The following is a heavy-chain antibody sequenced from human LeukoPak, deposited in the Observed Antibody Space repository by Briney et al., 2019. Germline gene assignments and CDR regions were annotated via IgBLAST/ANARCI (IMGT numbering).Heavy chain of an antibody. Sequence: GGSLRLSCAASGFTFNRYWMYWVRQAPGKGLVWVSRINSDGSHTIYADSVKGRFTISRDNSKNTVYLQMNSLRAEDTAVYYCAKDDASGSYSDSWGQGTLVTFSS. D-gene: IGHD3-10*01. J-gene: IGHJ4*02. V-gene: IGHV3-74*01. CDR2: INSDGSHT. CDR3: AKDDASGSYSDS. CDR1: GFTFNRYW.